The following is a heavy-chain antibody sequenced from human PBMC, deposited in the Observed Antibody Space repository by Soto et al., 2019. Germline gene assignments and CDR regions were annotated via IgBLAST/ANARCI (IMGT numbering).Heavy chain of an antibody. CDR1: GGSMNSYY. Sequence: QVQLHESGPGLVKPSETLSLTCSVSGGSMNSYYWSWIRQSPGKGVEWLGYIYYSGDTKYNPSLQSRISISVDTTKNHFSLRLTSVTAADTAVYYCARDRNKLWKNDAFDIWGQGTMVTVSS. CDR3: ARDRNKLWKNDAFDI. V-gene: IGHV4-59*01. CDR2: IYYSGDT. D-gene: IGHD3-3*01. J-gene: IGHJ3*02.